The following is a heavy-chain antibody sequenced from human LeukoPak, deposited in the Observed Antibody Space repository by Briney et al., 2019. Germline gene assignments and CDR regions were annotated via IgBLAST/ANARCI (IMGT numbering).Heavy chain of an antibody. Sequence: SETLSLTCTVSGGSISSYYWSWIRQPPGKGLEWIGYIYYSGSTNYNPSLKSRATISVDTSKNQFSLKLSSVTAADTAVYYCARLRDSSGYYVFDYWGQGTLVTVSS. D-gene: IGHD3-22*01. CDR1: GGSISSYY. CDR2: IYYSGST. CDR3: ARLRDSSGYYVFDY. J-gene: IGHJ4*02. V-gene: IGHV4-59*01.